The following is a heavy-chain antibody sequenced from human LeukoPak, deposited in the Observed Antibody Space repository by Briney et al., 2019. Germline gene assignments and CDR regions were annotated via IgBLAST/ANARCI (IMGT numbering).Heavy chain of an antibody. V-gene: IGHV1-69*13. CDR1: GYTLTELS. CDR2: IIPIFGTA. CDR3: ARDHFTLTYYYDSSGYYYDAFDI. Sequence: VASVKVSCKVSGYTLTELSMRWVRQAPGKGLEWMGGIIPIFGTANYAQKFQGRVTITADESTSTAYMELSSLRSEDTAVYYYARDHFTLTYYYDSSGYYYDAFDIWGQGTMVTVSS. D-gene: IGHD3-22*01. J-gene: IGHJ3*02.